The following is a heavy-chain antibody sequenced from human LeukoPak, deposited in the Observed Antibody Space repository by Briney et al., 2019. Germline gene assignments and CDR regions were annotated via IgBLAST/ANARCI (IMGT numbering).Heavy chain of an antibody. Sequence: PSETLSLTCTVSGGSISSYYWGWIRQPPGKGLEWLGYIYYSGSTNYNPSLKSRVTISVDTSKNQFSLKLNSVTAADTAVYYCARVSGYDWESFYDYWGQGTLVTASS. CDR1: GGSISSYY. J-gene: IGHJ4*02. CDR3: ARVSGYDWESFYDY. D-gene: IGHD5-12*01. CDR2: IYYSGST. V-gene: IGHV4-59*01.